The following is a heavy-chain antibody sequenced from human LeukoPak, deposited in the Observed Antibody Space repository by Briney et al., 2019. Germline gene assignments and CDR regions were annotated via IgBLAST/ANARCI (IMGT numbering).Heavy chain of an antibody. CDR3: ARHVTTVTTSWFDP. CDR1: GYRFTDYW. D-gene: IGHD4-11*01. J-gene: IGHJ5*02. CDR2: IWPGDSNT. V-gene: IGHV5-51*01. Sequence: PGESLKISCKGSGYRFTDYWIGWVRQMPGKGLEWMGNIWPGDSNTRYSPSFQGQVTISADRSISTAYLQWNSLKASDTAMYYCARHVTTVTTSWFDPWGQGTLVTVSS.